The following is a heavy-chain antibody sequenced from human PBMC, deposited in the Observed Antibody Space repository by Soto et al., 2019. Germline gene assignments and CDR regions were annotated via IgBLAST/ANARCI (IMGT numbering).Heavy chain of an antibody. Sequence: QVQLVQSGAEVKKPGASVKVSCKASGYTFTGYAMHWVRQAPGQRLEWMGWINAGNGNTKYSQKFQGRVTITRDTSASTAYMELSSLRSEDTAVYYCARDSITIFGVVITWGQGTLVTVSS. CDR1: GYTFTGYA. J-gene: IGHJ5*02. CDR2: INAGNGNT. CDR3: ARDSITIFGVVIT. V-gene: IGHV1-3*01. D-gene: IGHD3-3*01.